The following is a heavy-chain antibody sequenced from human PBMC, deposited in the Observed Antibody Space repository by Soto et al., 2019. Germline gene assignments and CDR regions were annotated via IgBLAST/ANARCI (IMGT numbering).Heavy chain of an antibody. Sequence: QVQLQESGPGLVKPSWTLSLTCAVSSGSISSSNWWSWGRQPPGKGLEWIGEIYHSGSTNYNPSLKRRVTISVDKSKNQFSLQLSSVTAADTAVYYCARKGARSSWGFEYWGQGTLVTVSS. D-gene: IGHD6-13*01. CDR3: ARKGARSSWGFEY. V-gene: IGHV4-4*02. J-gene: IGHJ4*02. CDR1: SGSISSSNW. CDR2: IYHSGST.